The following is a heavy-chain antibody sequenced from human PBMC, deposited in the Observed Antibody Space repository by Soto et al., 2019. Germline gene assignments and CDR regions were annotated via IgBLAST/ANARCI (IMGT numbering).Heavy chain of an antibody. CDR1: GFTFSSFV. J-gene: IGHJ6*02. V-gene: IGHV3-30*03. Sequence: PGGSLRLSCAASGFTFSSFVMHWVRQAPGKGLEWVAVISYDGSNKYYADSVKGRFTISRDDSKNTLYLQMNSLRAEDTAIYYCASMIIAAAAYYYYGMDVWGQGTTVTVSS. CDR3: ASMIIAAAAYYYYGMDV. CDR2: ISYDGSNK. D-gene: IGHD6-13*01.